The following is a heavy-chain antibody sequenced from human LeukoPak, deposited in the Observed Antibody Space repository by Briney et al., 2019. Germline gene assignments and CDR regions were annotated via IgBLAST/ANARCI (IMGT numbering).Heavy chain of an antibody. J-gene: IGHJ4*02. D-gene: IGHD1-26*01. Sequence: PSETLSLTCTVSGGSMNNIYYWGGSRQPPGKGLGWIGNIFYSGISYYNPSLRSRVTIAIDTSKSQFSLKLTSVTAADTAVYYCARQSFAPFQVGPETPIESWGQGTLVIVSS. CDR1: GGSMNNIYY. CDR2: IFYSGIS. CDR3: ARQSFAPFQVGPETPIES. V-gene: IGHV4-39*01.